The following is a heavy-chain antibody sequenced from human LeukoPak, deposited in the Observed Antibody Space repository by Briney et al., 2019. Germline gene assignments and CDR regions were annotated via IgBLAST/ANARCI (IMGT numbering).Heavy chain of an antibody. D-gene: IGHD3-3*01. V-gene: IGHV1-2*02. CDR3: ARMESYYDFWSGYSA. J-gene: IGHJ4*02. CDR2: INPNSGGT. Sequence: ASVKVSCKASGYTFTAYYMHWVRQAPGQGLEWMGWINPNSGGTNYAQKFQGRVAMTRDTSISTAYMELSRLRSDDTAVYYCARMESYYDFWSGYSAWGQGTLVAVSS. CDR1: GYTFTAYY.